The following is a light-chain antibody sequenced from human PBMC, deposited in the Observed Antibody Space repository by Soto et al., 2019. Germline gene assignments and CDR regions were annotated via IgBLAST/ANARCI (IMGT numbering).Light chain of an antibody. Sequence: QSALTQPPSASGSPGQSVTISCTGTSSDVGGYNCVSWYQQHPGEAPKLTIYEVSKRPSGVPDRFSGSKSGNTASLTVSGLQAEDEADYYCSSYAGSNIPVVFGGGTKLTVL. CDR3: SSYAGSNIPVV. CDR2: EVS. CDR1: SSDVGGYNC. V-gene: IGLV2-8*01. J-gene: IGLJ2*01.